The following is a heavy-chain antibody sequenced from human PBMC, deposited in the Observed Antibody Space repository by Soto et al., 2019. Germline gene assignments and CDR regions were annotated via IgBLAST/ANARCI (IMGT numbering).Heavy chain of an antibody. CDR2: INGDGSST. Sequence: EMQLVESGGGLVQPGQSLRLSCAASGFVFSNNWMRWVRQTPGKGLEWVSRINGDGSSTSYADSVRGRFTISRDNAKNSLYLQMDSLRAEDTALYYCARFRVDGDAVPWGQGTLVTVFS. CDR1: GFVFSNNW. D-gene: IGHD4-17*01. J-gene: IGHJ5*02. CDR3: ARFRVDGDAVP. V-gene: IGHV3-74*01.